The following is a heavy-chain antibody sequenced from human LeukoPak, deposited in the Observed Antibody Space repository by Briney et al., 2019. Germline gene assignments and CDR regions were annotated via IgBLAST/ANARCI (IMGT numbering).Heavy chain of an antibody. CDR3: ATYTNWVAGDV. CDR1: GFTFRDYN. D-gene: IGHD7-27*01. CDR2: ITDSGSTI. Sequence: PGGSLRLSCAASGFTFRDYNMNWVRQAPGKGLEWVSYITDSGSTIHYADSVNGRFTISRDNAKNSLYLQMDSLRAEDTAVYYCATYTNWVAGDVWGQGTTVSVSS. J-gene: IGHJ6*02. V-gene: IGHV3-11*04.